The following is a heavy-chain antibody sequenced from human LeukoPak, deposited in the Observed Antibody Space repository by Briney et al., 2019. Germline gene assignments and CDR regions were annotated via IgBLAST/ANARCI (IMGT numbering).Heavy chain of an antibody. CDR3: ASGLLCCPNWFDP. Sequence: ASVKVSCKASGYTFSDYYMHWVRQAPGQGLEWMGWINPNSGGTNYAREFQGRVTMTRDTSISSAYMELSRLRSDDTAVYYCASGLLCCPNWFDPWGQGTLVTVSS. J-gene: IGHJ5*02. CDR1: GYTFSDYY. D-gene: IGHD4/OR15-4a*01. CDR2: INPNSGGT. V-gene: IGHV1-2*02.